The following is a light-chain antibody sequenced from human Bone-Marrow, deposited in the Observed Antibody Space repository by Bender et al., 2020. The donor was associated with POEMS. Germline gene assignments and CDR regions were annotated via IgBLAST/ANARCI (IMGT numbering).Light chain of an antibody. CDR2: HDS. V-gene: IGLV3-21*02. CDR1: NIGSKS. J-gene: IGLJ2*01. CDR3: QVWDSSSDHVV. Sequence: SYELTQPPSVSVDPGQTATIICGGDNIGSKSVHWYQQKPGQAPVLVVYHDSDRPSGIPERFSGSNSGNTATLTVSRVEAGDEAHYYCQVWDSSSDHVVFGGGTKLTVL.